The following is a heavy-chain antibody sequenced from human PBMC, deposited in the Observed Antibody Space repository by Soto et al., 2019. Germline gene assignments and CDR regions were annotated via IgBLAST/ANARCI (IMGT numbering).Heavy chain of an antibody. J-gene: IGHJ6*03. CDR1: GGSISSSSYY. Sequence: ETLSLTCTVSGGSISSSSYYWGWIRQPPGKGLEWIGSIYYSGSTYYNPSLKSRVTISVDTSKNQFSLKLSSVTAADTAVYYCARAQGSYYYMDVWGKGTTVTVSS. CDR3: ARAQGSYYYMDV. V-gene: IGHV4-39*01. CDR2: IYYSGST.